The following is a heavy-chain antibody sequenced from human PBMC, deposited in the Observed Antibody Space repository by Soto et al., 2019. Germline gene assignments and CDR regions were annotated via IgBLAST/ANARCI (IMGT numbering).Heavy chain of an antibody. CDR3: AKLAGYCSGNSCHGDYAMDV. J-gene: IGHJ6*02. V-gene: IGHV1-3*01. CDR1: GYTFTSYD. CDR2: INAGNGNT. D-gene: IGHD2-15*01. Sequence: APVKVSCKASGYTFTSYDMHWVRQAPGQRLEWMGWINAGNGNTKYSQKFQGRVTITRDTSASTAYMELSSLRSEDTAVYYCAKLAGYCSGNSCHGDYAMDVWGQGTTVTVS.